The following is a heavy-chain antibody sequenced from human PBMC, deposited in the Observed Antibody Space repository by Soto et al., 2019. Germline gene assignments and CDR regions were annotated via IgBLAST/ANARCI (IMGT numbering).Heavy chain of an antibody. J-gene: IGHJ3*02. CDR1: GFTFSSYG. Sequence: GGSLRLSCAASGFTFSSYGMHWVRQDPGKGLEWEAVIWYDGSNKYYADSVKGRFTISRDNSKNTLYLQMNSLRAEDTAVYSCAREGQLVRDDAFDIWGQGTMGTVSS. CDR3: AREGQLVRDDAFDI. CDR2: IWYDGSNK. V-gene: IGHV3-33*08. D-gene: IGHD6-6*01.